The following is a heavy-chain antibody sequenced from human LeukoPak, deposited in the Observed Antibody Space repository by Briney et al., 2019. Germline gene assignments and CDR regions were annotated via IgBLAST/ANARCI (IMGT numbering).Heavy chain of an antibody. V-gene: IGHV3-30*18. CDR2: ISYDGSNK. CDR3: AKDWSLVVVAASGMDV. Sequence: GGSLRLSCAASGFTFSSYGMHGVRKAPGKGLEWVAVISYDGSNKYYADSVKGRFTISRDNSKNTLYLQMNSLRAEDTAVYYCAKDWSLVVVAASGMDVWGQGTTVTVSS. D-gene: IGHD2-15*01. J-gene: IGHJ6*02. CDR1: GFTFSSYG.